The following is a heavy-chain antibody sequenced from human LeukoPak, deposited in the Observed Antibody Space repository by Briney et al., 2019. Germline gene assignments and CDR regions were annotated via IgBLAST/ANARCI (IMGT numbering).Heavy chain of an antibody. CDR1: GYTFTSYD. D-gene: IGHD3-3*01. Sequence: ASVKASCKASGYTFTSYDINWVRQATGQGLEWMGWMNPNSGNTGYAQKFQGRVTMTRNTSISTAYMELSSLRSEDTAVYYCARGDTIFGVVVGEYAFDIWGQGTMVTVSS. CDR3: ARGDTIFGVVVGEYAFDI. CDR2: MNPNSGNT. V-gene: IGHV1-8*01. J-gene: IGHJ3*02.